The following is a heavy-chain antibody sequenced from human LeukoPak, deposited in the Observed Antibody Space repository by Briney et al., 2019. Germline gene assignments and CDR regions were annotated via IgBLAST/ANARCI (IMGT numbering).Heavy chain of an antibody. V-gene: IGHV3-30*02. J-gene: IGHJ4*02. CDR2: IRYDGSNK. CDR1: GFTFSSYG. D-gene: IGHD6-13*01. Sequence: GGSLRLSCAASGFTFSSYGMHWVRQAPGKGLEWVAFIRYDGSNKYFADSVQGRFTISRDSSKNTLYLQMNSLRAEDTAVYYCASVTYSSSWGFDYWGQGTLVTVSS. CDR3: ASVTYSSSWGFDY.